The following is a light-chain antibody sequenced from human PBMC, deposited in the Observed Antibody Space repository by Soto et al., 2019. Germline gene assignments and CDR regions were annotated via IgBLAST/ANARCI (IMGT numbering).Light chain of an antibody. CDR1: QCISSW. J-gene: IGKJ3*01. CDR3: QQANSFPLT. Sequence: DIQMTQSPSSVSASVGDRVTITCRASQCISSWLAWYQQKPGKAPKLLLYAASSLQSGVPPRFTGSGSGTDCTLTISSLQHEDFATYYCQQANSFPLTCGPGTKVDIK. V-gene: IGKV1-12*01. CDR2: AAS.